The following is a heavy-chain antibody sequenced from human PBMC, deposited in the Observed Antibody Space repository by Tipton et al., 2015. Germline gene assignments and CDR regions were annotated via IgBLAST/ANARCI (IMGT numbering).Heavy chain of an antibody. CDR1: GGSISSSPYY. V-gene: IGHV4-61*05. CDR2: TFSGGST. CDR3: TKFNCGGDCYSYRGWFDP. D-gene: IGHD2-21*02. Sequence: TLSLTCSVSGGSISSSPYYWGWIRQPPGEGLEWIGYTFSGGSTNYNPSLKSRVTISLDTSKNQFSLNLNSVTAADTAVYYCTKFNCGGDCYSYRGWFDPWGQGTLVTVSS. J-gene: IGHJ5*02.